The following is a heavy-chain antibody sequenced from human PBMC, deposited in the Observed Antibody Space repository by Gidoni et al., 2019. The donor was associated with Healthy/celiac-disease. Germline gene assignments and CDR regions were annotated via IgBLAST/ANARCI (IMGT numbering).Heavy chain of an antibody. CDR1: GGTLSSYA. CDR3: TRECYDSSEENI. CDR2: IIPIFGTA. Sequence: GAEVKKPGSSVKVSCKASGGTLSSYAISWVRQAPGQGLEWMGGIIPIFGTANYAQKFQGRVTITADKSTITAYMELSSLRSEDTAVYYCTRECYDSSEENIWGQGTMVTVSS. V-gene: IGHV1-69*06. D-gene: IGHD3-22*01. J-gene: IGHJ3*02.